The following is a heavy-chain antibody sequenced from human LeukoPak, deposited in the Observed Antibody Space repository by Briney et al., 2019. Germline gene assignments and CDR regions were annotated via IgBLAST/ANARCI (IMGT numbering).Heavy chain of an antibody. CDR1: GGSISSYY. CDR3: ARQGYSSGWYSSSPYYYYGMDV. CDR2: IYYSGST. J-gene: IGHJ6*02. V-gene: IGHV4-59*08. Sequence: PSETLSLTCTVSGGSISSYYWSWIRQPPGKGLEWIGYIYYSGSTSYNPSLKSRVTISVDTSKNQFSLKLSSVTAADTAVYYCARQGYSSGWYSSSPYYYYGMDVWGQGTTVTVSS. D-gene: IGHD6-19*01.